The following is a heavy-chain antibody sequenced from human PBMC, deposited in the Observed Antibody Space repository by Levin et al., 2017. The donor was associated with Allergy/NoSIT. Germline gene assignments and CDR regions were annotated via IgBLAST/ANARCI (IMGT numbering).Heavy chain of an antibody. V-gene: IGHV1-8*01. CDR2: MNPDNGHT. Sequence: GESLKISCKASGFSFSNYDVNWVRQAPGQGLQWMGWMNPDNGHTDYAQQFQGRVTMTWDTSKATAYMELKNLRSDDTAVYYCARGERQRLFNYFSVDVWGQGTAVNVSS. D-gene: IGHD1-1*01. CDR3: ARGERQRLFNYFSVDV. J-gene: IGHJ6*02. CDR1: GFSFSNYD.